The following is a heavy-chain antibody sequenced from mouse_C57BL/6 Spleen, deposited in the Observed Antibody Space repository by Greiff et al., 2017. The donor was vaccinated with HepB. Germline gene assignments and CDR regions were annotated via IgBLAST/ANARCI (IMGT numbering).Heavy chain of an antibody. Sequence: VQLKQSGAELVKPGASVKLSCTASGFNIKDYYMHWVKQRNEKGLEGVGRIDPEDGENKYAPKFPGKATITADTSSNTAYLQLSSLTSEDTAVYYCAFYDWMDYWGQGTSVTVSS. D-gene: IGHD2-12*01. V-gene: IGHV14-2*01. CDR3: AFYDWMDY. J-gene: IGHJ4*01. CDR1: GFNIKDYY. CDR2: IDPEDGEN.